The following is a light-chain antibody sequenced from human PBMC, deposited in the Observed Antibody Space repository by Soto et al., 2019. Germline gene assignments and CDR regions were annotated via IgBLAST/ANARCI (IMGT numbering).Light chain of an antibody. CDR3: QQLNDYPHT. Sequence: IPLTQSPSSLSASVGDRVTITCRASQGIASYVAWYQQKPGKAPKLLVYAASTLQSGVPSRFSGSGSGTDFTLTISSLQPGDFATYYCQQLNDYPHTFGQGTKLEIK. J-gene: IGKJ2*01. V-gene: IGKV1-9*01. CDR1: QGIASY. CDR2: AAS.